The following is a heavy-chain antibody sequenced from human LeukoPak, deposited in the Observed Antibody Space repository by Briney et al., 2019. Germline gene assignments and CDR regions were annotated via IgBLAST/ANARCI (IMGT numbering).Heavy chain of an antibody. CDR2: IIPIFGTA. J-gene: IGHJ4*02. V-gene: IGHV1-69*13. Sequence: SVTVSCKASGGTFSSYAISWVRQAPGQGLEWMGGIIPIFGTANYAQKFQGRVTITADESTSTAYMELSGLRSEDTAVYYCAREGLDGYNRPYFDYWGQGTLVTVSS. CDR1: GGTFSSYA. CDR3: AREGLDGYNRPYFDY. D-gene: IGHD5-24*01.